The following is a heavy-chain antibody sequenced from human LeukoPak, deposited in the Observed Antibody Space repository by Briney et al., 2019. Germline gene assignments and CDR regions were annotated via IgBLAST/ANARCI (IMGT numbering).Heavy chain of an antibody. CDR2: IYYSGST. V-gene: IGHV4-59*08. D-gene: IGHD1-1*01. J-gene: IGHJ4*02. CDR1: AGSMNSYY. CDR3: ARPVRLQHFDY. Sequence: PSETLSLTCSVSAGSMNSYYWSWIRQSPGKGLEWIGYIYYSGSTNYNPSLKSRVTISVDTSKNQFSLKLSSVTAADTAVYYCARPVRLQHFDYWGQGTLVTVSS.